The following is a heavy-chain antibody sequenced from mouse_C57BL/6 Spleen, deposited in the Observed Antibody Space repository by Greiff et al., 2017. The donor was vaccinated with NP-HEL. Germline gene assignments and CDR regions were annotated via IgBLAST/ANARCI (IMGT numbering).Heavy chain of an antibody. V-gene: IGHV1-72*01. D-gene: IGHD3-2*02. Sequence: QVQLKESGAELVKPGASVKLSCKASGYTFTSYWMHWVKQRPGRGLEWIGRIDPNSGGTKYNEKFKSKATLTVDKPSSTAYMQLSSLTSEDSAVYYCAKGSSGHYYAMDYWGQGTSVTVSS. J-gene: IGHJ4*01. CDR2: IDPNSGGT. CDR3: AKGSSGHYYAMDY. CDR1: GYTFTSYW.